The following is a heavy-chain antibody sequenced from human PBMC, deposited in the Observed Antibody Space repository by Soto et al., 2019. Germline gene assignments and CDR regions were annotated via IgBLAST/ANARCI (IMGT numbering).Heavy chain of an antibody. D-gene: IGHD4-4*01. CDR1: GGSFSGYY. CDR3: ARTTTVTTPHIAAFDI. Sequence: VQLQQWGAGLLKPSETLSLTCAVYGGSFSGYYWSWIRQPPGKGLEWIGEINHSGSTNYNPSLKSRVTISVDTSKNQFSLKLSSVTAADTAVYYCARTTTVTTPHIAAFDIWGQGTMVTVSS. J-gene: IGHJ3*02. V-gene: IGHV4-34*01. CDR2: INHSGST.